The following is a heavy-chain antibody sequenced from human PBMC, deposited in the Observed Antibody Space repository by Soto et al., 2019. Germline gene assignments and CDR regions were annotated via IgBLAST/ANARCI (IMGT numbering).Heavy chain of an antibody. CDR1: GYTFTSYD. V-gene: IGHV1-8*01. Sequence: ASVKGSCKASGYTFTSYDINWVRQATLQELEWMGWMNPNIGNTGYAQKFQGRVTMTRNTSIRTAYMELSSLRSEDTAVYYCARGGFNSRSWYYYYYYYMAVWGKGTTVTVSS. CDR3: ARGGFNSRSWYYYYYYYMAV. J-gene: IGHJ6*03. CDR2: MNPNIGNT. D-gene: IGHD6-13*01.